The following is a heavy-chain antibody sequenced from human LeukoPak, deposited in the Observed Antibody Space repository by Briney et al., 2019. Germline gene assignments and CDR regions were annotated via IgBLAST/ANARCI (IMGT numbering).Heavy chain of an antibody. CDR3: ATDSGYDYYYYMDV. D-gene: IGHD5-12*01. CDR1: GFTVSSNY. CDR2: IYSGGST. V-gene: IGHV3-53*01. J-gene: IGHJ6*03. Sequence: PGGSLRLSCAASGFTVSSNYMSWVRQAPGKGLEWVSVIYSGGSTYYADSVKGRLTISRDNSKNTLYLQMNSLRAEDTAVYYCATDSGYDYYYYMDVWGKGTTVTVSS.